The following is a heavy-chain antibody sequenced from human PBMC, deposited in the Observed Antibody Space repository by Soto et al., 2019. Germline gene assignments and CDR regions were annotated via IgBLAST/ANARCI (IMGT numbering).Heavy chain of an antibody. Sequence: SQTLSLTCAISGDSVSSNSAAWNWIRQSPSRGLEWLGRTYYRSKWYNDYAVSVKSRITINPDTSKNQFSLQLNSVTPEDTAVYYCARDISPPAAAGMVGRPYYFDYWGQGTLVTVSS. CDR1: GDSVSSNSAA. V-gene: IGHV6-1*01. D-gene: IGHD6-13*01. CDR3: ARDISPPAAAGMVGRPYYFDY. CDR2: TYYRSKWYN. J-gene: IGHJ4*02.